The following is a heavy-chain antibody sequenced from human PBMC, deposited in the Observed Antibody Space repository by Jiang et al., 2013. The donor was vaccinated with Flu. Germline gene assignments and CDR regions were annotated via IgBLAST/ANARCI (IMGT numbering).Heavy chain of an antibody. CDR2: INPSGGST. CDR1: YTFTSYY. D-gene: IGHD2-2*01. CDR3: AREGEIVVVPAAMFDSYHATLDY. J-gene: IGHJ4*02. V-gene: IGHV1-46*01. Sequence: YTFTSYYMHWVRQAPGQGLEWMGIINPSGGSTSYAQKFQGRVTMTRDTSTSTVYMELSSLRSEDTAVYYCAREGEIVVVPAAMFDSYHATLDYWGQGTLVTVSS.